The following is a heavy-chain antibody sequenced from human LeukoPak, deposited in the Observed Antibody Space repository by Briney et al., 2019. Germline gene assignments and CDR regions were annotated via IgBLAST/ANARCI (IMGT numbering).Heavy chain of an antibody. D-gene: IGHD3-22*01. V-gene: IGHV3-48*03. CDR1: GFTFSYYE. J-gene: IGHJ4*02. CDR3: ASTYYYDSSGYYFDY. Sequence: GGSLRLSCAASGFTFSYYEMNWVRQAPGKGLEWVSYISGSGKTIYYADSVKGRFTISRDNAKTAVYLHMNSLRAEDTAVYYCASTYYYDSSGYYFDYWGQGTLVTVSS. CDR2: ISGSGKTI.